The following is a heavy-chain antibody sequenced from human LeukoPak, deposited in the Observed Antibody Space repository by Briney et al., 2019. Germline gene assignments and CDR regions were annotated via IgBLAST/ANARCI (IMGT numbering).Heavy chain of an antibody. J-gene: IGHJ5*02. CDR1: GFSISSYA. V-gene: IGHV4-59*01. D-gene: IGHD3-10*01. CDR2: IYYTGST. Sequence: SETLSLTCTVSGFSISSYAVSWIRQSPEKGLEWIGYIYYTGSTTYNPSPESRVTISVDMSKNQFSLKVTFVTAADTAVYYCARNPITLVRGGNWLDPWGQGILVTVSS. CDR3: ARNPITLVRGGNWLDP.